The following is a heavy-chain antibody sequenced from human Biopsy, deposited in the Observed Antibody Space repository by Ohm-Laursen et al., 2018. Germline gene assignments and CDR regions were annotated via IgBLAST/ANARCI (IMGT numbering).Heavy chain of an antibody. CDR1: GGSTSGSY. V-gene: IGHV4-59*08. J-gene: IGHJ4*02. CDR3: ARLPHGDYRYNFDY. Sequence: SQTLSLTCTVSGGSTSGSYWTWVRQPPGKGLEWIGYISYSGVTNYNASLKSRLTISIDTSKNQFSLKLTSVTAADTAVYYCARLPHGDYRYNFDYWGQGTLVTVSS. D-gene: IGHD4-17*01. CDR2: ISYSGVT.